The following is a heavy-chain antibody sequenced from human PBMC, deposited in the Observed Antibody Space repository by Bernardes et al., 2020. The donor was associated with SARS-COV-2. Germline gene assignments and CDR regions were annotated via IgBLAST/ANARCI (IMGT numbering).Heavy chain of an antibody. V-gene: IGHV4-34*01. J-gene: IGHJ4*02. CDR2: ISQSGDT. D-gene: IGHD1-1*01. Sequence: LFLTCSVSGELLSGYYWSWIRQSPGTGLEWLGEISQSGDTNYNPSLMSRVTISVDTSKNQFSLNLYSVTAADTAVFYCARGRSRNYYFDYWGQGALVTVSS. CDR1: GELLSGYY. CDR3: ARGRSRNYYFDY.